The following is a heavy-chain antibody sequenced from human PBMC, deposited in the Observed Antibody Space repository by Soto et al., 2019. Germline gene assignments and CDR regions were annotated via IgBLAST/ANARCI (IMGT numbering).Heavy chain of an antibody. Sequence: ASVKVSCKVSGYTLTELSMHWVRQAPGKGLEWMGWMNPNSGNTGYAQKFQGRVTMTRNTSISTAYMELSSLRSEDTAVYYCARSPSNCVIDYSGLGTLV. D-gene: IGHD4-4*01. J-gene: IGHJ4*02. V-gene: IGHV1-8*01. CDR3: ARSPSNCVIDY. CDR1: GYTLTELS. CDR2: MNPNSGNT.